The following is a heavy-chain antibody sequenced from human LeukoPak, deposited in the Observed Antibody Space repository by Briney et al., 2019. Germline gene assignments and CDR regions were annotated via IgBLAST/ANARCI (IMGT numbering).Heavy chain of an antibody. V-gene: IGHV4-61*02. CDR2: IYTTGST. Sequence: PSETLSLTCTVSGGSISSGDYYWTWLRQPAGKGLEWLGRIYTTGSTSYNPSLKNRVTISVDTSKNQISLKLSSVTAADTAVYYCARDRGISTARGVPSWFDPWGQGTLVTVSS. J-gene: IGHJ5*02. D-gene: IGHD3-10*01. CDR1: GGSISSGDYY. CDR3: ARDRGISTARGVPSWFDP.